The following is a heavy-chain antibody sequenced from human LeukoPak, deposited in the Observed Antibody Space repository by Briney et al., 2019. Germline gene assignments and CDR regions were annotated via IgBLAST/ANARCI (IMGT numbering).Heavy chain of an antibody. V-gene: IGHV4-30-4*01. CDR3: ARDSYLSGLVDAFDI. J-gene: IGHJ3*02. CDR2: IYYSGST. CDR1: GGSISSGDYY. D-gene: IGHD6-19*01. Sequence: PSETLSLTCTVSGGSISSGDYYWSWIRQPPGKGLEWIGYIYYSGSTYYNPSLKSRVTISVDTSKNQFSLKLSSVTAADTAVYYCARDSYLSGLVDAFDIWGQGTMVTVSS.